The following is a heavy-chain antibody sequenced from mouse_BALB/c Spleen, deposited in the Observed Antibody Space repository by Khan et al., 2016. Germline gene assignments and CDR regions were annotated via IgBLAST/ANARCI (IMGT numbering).Heavy chain of an antibody. CDR2: INTYTGEP. Sequence: QIQLVQSGPELKKPGETVKISCKASGYTLTNYGMNWVKQAPGKGLKWMGWINTYTGEPTYADDFKGRFAFSLETSASTAYLQINNLKNEDTATYVCAMKPPLLPDYYAMDYWGQGTSVTVSS. J-gene: IGHJ4*01. CDR1: GYTLTNYG. CDR3: AMKPPLLPDYYAMDY. V-gene: IGHV9-3-1*01. D-gene: IGHD1-1*01.